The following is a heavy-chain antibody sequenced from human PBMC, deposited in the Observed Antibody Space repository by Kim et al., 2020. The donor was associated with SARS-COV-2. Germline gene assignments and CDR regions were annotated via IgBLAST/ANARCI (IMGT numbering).Heavy chain of an antibody. J-gene: IGHJ4*02. CDR3: ARVGYSSSSPYFDY. V-gene: IGHV1-2*06. Sequence: ASVKVSCKASGYTFTGYYMHWVRQAPGQGLEWMGRINPNSCGTNYAQKFQGRVTMTRDTSISTAYMELSRLRSDDTAVYYCARVGYSSSSPYFDYWGQGTLVTVSS. D-gene: IGHD6-6*01. CDR2: INPNSCGT. CDR1: GYTFTGYY.